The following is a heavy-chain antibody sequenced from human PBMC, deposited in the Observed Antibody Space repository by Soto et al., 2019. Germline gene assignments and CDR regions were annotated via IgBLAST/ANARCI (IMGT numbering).Heavy chain of an antibody. J-gene: IGHJ6*02. CDR1: GGTFSSYA. D-gene: IGHD5-18*01. V-gene: IGHV1-69*06. CDR3: ARPSGDTAMVKLYYYGMDV. CDR2: IIPIFGTA. Sequence: GASVKVSCKASGGTFSSYAISWVRQAPGQGLEWMGGIIPIFGTANYAQKFQGRVTITADKSTSTAYMELSSLRSEDTAVYYCARPSGDTAMVKLYYYGMDVWGQGTTVTVSS.